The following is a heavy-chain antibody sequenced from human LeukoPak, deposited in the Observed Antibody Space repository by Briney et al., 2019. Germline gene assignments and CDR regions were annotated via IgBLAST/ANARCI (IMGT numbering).Heavy chain of an antibody. J-gene: IGHJ4*02. D-gene: IGHD2-21*02. CDR1: GFTFSSYA. V-gene: IGHV3-21*01. Sequence: GRSLRLSCAASGFTFSSYAMHWVRQAPGKGLEWVSSISSSSSYIYYADSVKGRFTISRDNAKNSLYLQMNSLRAEDTAVYYCARDLSHIVVVTAIFDYWGQGTLVTVSS. CDR3: ARDLSHIVVVTAIFDY. CDR2: ISSSSSYI.